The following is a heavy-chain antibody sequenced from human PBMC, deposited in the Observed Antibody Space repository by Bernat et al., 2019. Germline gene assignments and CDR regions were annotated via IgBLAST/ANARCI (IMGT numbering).Heavy chain of an antibody. D-gene: IGHD1-26*01. CDR2: SRNKDKTFTT. Sequence: EVQLVESGGGWVQPGGSLRLSCAASGFTFSDHYMDWVRQAPGKGLEWVGRSRNKDKTFTTQYAASVTGKFTITRDESKHSLYLQMNSLKTADTAVYYCARASSYSGTYETRNYFDSWGQGTLVTVSS. CDR1: GFTFSDHY. V-gene: IGHV3-72*01. J-gene: IGHJ4*02. CDR3: ARASSYSGTYETRNYFDS.